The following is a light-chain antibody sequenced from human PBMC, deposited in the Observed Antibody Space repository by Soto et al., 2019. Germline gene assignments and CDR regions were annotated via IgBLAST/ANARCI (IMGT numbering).Light chain of an antibody. V-gene: IGLV1-40*01. CDR2: GNS. J-gene: IGLJ2*01. CDR3: QSYDSSLSGFVV. CDR1: SSNIGAGYD. Sequence: QSVLTQPPSVSGAPGQRVTISCTGSSSNIGAGYDVHWYQQIPGTAPKLLIYGNSNRPSGVPDRFSGSKSGTSASLAITGLQAEDEAYYYCQSYDSSLSGFVVFGGGTKLTVL.